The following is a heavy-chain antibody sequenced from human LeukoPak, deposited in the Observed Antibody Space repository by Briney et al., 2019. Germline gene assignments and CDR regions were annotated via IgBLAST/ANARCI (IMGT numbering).Heavy chain of an antibody. CDR3: ARGIAVAGISFDY. CDR1: GGSFSGYY. CDR2: INHSGST. D-gene: IGHD6-19*01. J-gene: IGHJ4*02. V-gene: IGHV4-34*01. Sequence: SETLSLTCAVYGGSFSGYYWSWIRQPPGKGLEWIGEINHSGSTNYNPSLKSRVTISVDTSKNQFSLKLSSVTAADTAVYYCARGIAVAGISFDYWGQGTLVTVSS.